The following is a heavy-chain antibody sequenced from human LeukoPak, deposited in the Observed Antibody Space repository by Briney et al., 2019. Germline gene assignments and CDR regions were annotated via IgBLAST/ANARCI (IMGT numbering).Heavy chain of an antibody. J-gene: IGHJ5*02. CDR2: IDPSDSYT. Sequence: MRGESLKISCKGSGYSFTSYWISWVRQMPGKGLEWMGRIDPSDSYTNYSPSFQAHVTISADKSISTAYLQWSGLKASDTAMYYCARHLDDGIAAALRVNWFDPWGQGTLVTVSS. D-gene: IGHD6-13*01. CDR1: GYSFTSYW. V-gene: IGHV5-10-1*01. CDR3: ARHLDDGIAAALRVNWFDP.